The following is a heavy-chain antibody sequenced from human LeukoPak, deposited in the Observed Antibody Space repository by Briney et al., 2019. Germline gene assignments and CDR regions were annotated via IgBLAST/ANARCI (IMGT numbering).Heavy chain of an antibody. Sequence: SETLSLTCTVSGGSISSSSYYWGWIRQPPGKGLEWIGSIYYSGSTYYNPSLKSRVTISVDTSKNQFSLKLSSVTAADTAVYYCARGEFTTWYYYYMDVWGKGTTVTVSS. J-gene: IGHJ6*03. CDR2: IYYSGST. CDR3: ARGEFTTWYYYYMDV. V-gene: IGHV4-39*01. CDR1: GGSISSSSYY. D-gene: IGHD3-22*01.